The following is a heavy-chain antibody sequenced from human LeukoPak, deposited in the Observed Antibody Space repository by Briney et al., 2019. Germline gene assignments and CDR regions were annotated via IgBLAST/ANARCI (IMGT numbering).Heavy chain of an antibody. CDR3: ARGGDNSYFDY. CDR1: GYTFTSYY. V-gene: IGHV1-46*01. CDR2: INPGGGST. J-gene: IGHJ4*02. D-gene: IGHD4-23*01. Sequence: ASVKVSCTASGYTFTSYYIHWVRQAPGQGLEWMGIINPGGGSTSYAQNFQGRVTMTRDTSTSTVYMELSSLRSEDTAIYYCARGGDNSYFDYWGQGTLVTVSS.